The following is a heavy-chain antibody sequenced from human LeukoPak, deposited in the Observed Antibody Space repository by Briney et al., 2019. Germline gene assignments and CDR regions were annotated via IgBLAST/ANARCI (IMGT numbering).Heavy chain of an antibody. V-gene: IGHV3-23*01. Sequence: GGSLRLSCAASGFTFSSYAMSWVRQAPGKGLEWVSAISGSGDNNDNTYYADSVKGQFTISRDNSKNTLYLQMSSLRVEDAAVYYCAKSGSTSWYLDYWGQGTLVTVSS. D-gene: IGHD6-13*01. CDR2: ISGSGDNNDNT. CDR1: GFTFSSYA. CDR3: AKSGSTSWYLDY. J-gene: IGHJ4*02.